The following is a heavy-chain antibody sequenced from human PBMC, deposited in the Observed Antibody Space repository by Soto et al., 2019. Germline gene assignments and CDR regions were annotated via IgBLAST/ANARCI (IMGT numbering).Heavy chain of an antibody. CDR1: GGTFSSYA. CDR2: ISAYNGNT. CDR3: AVMTTSARAHY. D-gene: IGHD4-17*01. Sequence: ASVKVSCKASGGTFSSYAISWVRQAPGQGLEWMGWISAYNGNTNYAQKLQGRVTMTTDTSTSTAYMELRSLRSDDTAVYYCAVMTTSARAHYWGQGTLVTVSS. V-gene: IGHV1-18*01. J-gene: IGHJ4*02.